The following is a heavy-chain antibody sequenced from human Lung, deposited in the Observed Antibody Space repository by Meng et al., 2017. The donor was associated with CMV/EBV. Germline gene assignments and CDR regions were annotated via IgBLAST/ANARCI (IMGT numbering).Heavy chain of an antibody. Sequence: KVSCKASGYNFTSYGIRWVRQAPGQGLEWLGWTSTYNGITNYAQNLQGRVTMTTDTSTSTAYMELRSLRHDDTAVYYCARREGWFDSWGQGTLVTVSS. CDR1: GYNFTSYG. CDR3: ARREGWFDS. V-gene: IGHV1-18*01. J-gene: IGHJ5*01. CDR2: TSTYNGIT.